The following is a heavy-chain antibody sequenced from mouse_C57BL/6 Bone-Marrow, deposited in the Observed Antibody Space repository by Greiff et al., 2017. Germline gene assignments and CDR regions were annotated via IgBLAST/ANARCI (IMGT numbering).Heavy chain of an antibody. V-gene: IGHV1-15*01. Sequence: QVQLQQSGAELVRPGASVTLSCKASGYTFTDYEMHWVKQTPVHGLEWIGAIDPETGGTASNQKFKGKAILTADKSSSTAYMELRSLTSEDSAVYYCTRELFTTVVANDYWGQGTTLTVSS. CDR3: TRELFTTVVANDY. CDR1: GYTFTDYE. D-gene: IGHD1-1*01. J-gene: IGHJ2*01. CDR2: IDPETGGT.